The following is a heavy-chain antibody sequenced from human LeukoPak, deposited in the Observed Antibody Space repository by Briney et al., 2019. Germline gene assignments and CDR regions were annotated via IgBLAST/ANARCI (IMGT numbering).Heavy chain of an antibody. J-gene: IGHJ5*02. V-gene: IGHV3-30-3*01. CDR3: ARGTPNWFDP. Sequence: GGSLRLSSAASGFTFSSYAMHWVRQAPGKGLEWVAVISYDGSNKYYADSVKGRFTISRDNSKNTLYLQMNSLRAEDTAVYYCARGTPNWFDPWGQGTLVTVSS. CDR2: ISYDGSNK. CDR1: GFTFSSYA.